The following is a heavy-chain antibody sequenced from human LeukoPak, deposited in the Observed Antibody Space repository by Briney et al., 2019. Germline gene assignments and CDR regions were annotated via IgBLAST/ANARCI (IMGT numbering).Heavy chain of an antibody. J-gene: IGHJ4*02. V-gene: IGHV3-7*01. CDR3: ARTHTYGPDDYFDY. CDR1: GFTFSSYW. CDR2: IKQNGSEK. D-gene: IGHD5-18*01. Sequence: PGGSLRLSCAASGFTFSSYWMSWVRQAPGKGLEWVANIKQNGSEKYYVDSVKGRFTISRDNAKNSLYLQMNSLRAEDTAVYYCARTHTYGPDDYFDYWGQGTLVTVSS.